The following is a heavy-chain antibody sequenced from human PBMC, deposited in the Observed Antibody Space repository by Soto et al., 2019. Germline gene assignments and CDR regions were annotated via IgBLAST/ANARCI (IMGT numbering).Heavy chain of an antibody. CDR1: GFTFSSYA. CDR3: PPPGDSGWYYFDY. CDR2: ISGSGGST. Sequence: EVQLLESGGGWVQPGGALRLSCAASGFTFSSYAMSWVRQAPGKGLEWVSAISGSGGSTYYADSVKGRFTISRDNSKNALYLQMHSLRAEDTDVYYCPPPGDSGWYYFDYWVQGTLVTVSS. J-gene: IGHJ4*02. V-gene: IGHV3-23*01. D-gene: IGHD6-19*01.